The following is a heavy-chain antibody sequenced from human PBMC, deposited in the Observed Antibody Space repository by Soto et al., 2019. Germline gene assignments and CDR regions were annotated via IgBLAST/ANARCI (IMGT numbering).Heavy chain of an antibody. Sequence: SVKVSCKASGGTFSTYTITWVRQAPGQGLEWMGRIIPIIGIINYAQKFQGRVTISGDNSTGTAYMELSSLRSEDTAVYYCARGRVINFGVVNDYYYYGMDVWGQGTTVTVSS. CDR1: GGTFSTYT. V-gene: IGHV1-69*02. CDR3: ARGRVINFGVVNDYYYYGMDV. D-gene: IGHD3-3*02. CDR2: IIPIIGII. J-gene: IGHJ6*02.